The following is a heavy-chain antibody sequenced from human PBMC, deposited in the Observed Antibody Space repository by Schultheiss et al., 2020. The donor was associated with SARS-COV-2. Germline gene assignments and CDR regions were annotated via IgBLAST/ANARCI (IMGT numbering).Heavy chain of an antibody. CDR2: MNPNNGDT. V-gene: IGHV1-8*02. CDR1: GYTFIGYY. CDR3: ATGFLRVGAD. Sequence: ASVKVSCKASGYTFIGYYMHWVRQAPGQGLEWMGWMNPNNGDTDYAQKFQGRVIMTRNTSINTAYMELSGLRSDDTAVYYCATGFLRVGADWGQGTLVTVSS. D-gene: IGHD1-26*01. J-gene: IGHJ4*02.